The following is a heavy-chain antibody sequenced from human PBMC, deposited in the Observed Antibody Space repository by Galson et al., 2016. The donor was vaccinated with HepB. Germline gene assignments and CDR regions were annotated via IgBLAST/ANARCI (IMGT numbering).Heavy chain of an antibody. J-gene: IGHJ4*02. CDR1: GYTFTNFA. CDR2: INAGHGNT. CDR3: ARLRQQKGDIAVAGFLV. V-gene: IGHV1-3*01. D-gene: IGHD6-19*01. Sequence: SVKVSCKASGYTFTNFAIHWVRQAPGQRLEWMGWINAGHGNTRYSQKFQGRVTFTTETPASTAYMDLSSLRSDDTAVYYCARLRQQKGDIAVAGFLVRGQGTLVTVSS.